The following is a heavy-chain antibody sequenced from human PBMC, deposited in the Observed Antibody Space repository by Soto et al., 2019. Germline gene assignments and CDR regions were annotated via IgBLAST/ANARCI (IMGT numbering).Heavy chain of an antibody. Sequence: GSLRLSCAASGFTFSSYAMSWVRQAPGKGLEWVSGTSGSGSTTYYADSVKGRFTISRDNSKNTLYLQMNSLRAEDTAVYYCARDREPIFGVVIIHYYYYYGMDVWGQGTTVTVSS. V-gene: IGHV3-23*01. CDR3: ARDREPIFGVVIIHYYYYYGMDV. J-gene: IGHJ6*02. D-gene: IGHD3-3*01. CDR1: GFTFSSYA. CDR2: TSGSGSTT.